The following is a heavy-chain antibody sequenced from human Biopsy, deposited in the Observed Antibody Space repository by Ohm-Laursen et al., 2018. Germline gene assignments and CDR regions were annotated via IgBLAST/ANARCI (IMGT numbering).Heavy chain of an antibody. V-gene: IGHV1-46*01. D-gene: IGHD2-21*01. Sequence: SSVKVSCKASGYNFGNYYINWVRKVPRQGLEWLGVVNPVAEATMYAQKFQDRITLTRDASTNTVYMDLTSLTSEDTAVYYCARESPLRLGVCGAIRCFKEVFGMDVWGQGTTVIVSS. CDR3: ARESPLRLGVCGAIRCFKEVFGMDV. J-gene: IGHJ6*02. CDR2: VNPVAEAT. CDR1: GYNFGNYY.